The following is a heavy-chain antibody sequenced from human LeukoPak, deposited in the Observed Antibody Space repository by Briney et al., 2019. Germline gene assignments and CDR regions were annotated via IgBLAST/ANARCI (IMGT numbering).Heavy chain of an antibody. CDR1: GYTFTDYW. Sequence: GESLKISCAASGYTFTDYWIAWVRQVPGIGLEWMGIIFPGDSDTRYSPSFQGQVTISADKSISTAYLQWSSLKASDTAIYYCARGAAAAGQNAFDIWGQGTTVTVSS. V-gene: IGHV5-51*01. CDR3: ARGAAAAGQNAFDI. D-gene: IGHD6-13*01. CDR2: IFPGDSDT. J-gene: IGHJ3*02.